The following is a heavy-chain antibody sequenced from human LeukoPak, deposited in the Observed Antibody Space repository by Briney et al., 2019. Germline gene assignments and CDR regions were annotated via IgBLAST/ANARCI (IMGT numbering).Heavy chain of an antibody. V-gene: IGHV3-30*02. CDR3: AKDGPYGSGTFDY. CDR1: GFSFSSYA. Sequence: PGGSLRLSCAASGFSFSSYAMHWVRQAPGKGLEWVAFIRYDGTNKYYADSVKGRFTISRDNSKNTLYLQMNSLRAEDTAVYYCAKDGPYGSGTFDYWGQGTPVTVSS. CDR2: IRYDGTNK. D-gene: IGHD3-10*01. J-gene: IGHJ4*02.